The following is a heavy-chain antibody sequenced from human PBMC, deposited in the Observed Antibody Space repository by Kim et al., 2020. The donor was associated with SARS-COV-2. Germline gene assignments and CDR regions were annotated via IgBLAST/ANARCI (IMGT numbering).Heavy chain of an antibody. CDR1: GGSISSSSYY. Sequence: SETLSLTCTVSGGSISSSSYYWGWIRQPPGKGLEWIGSIYYSGSTYYNPSLKSRVTISVDTCKNQFSLKLSSVTAADTAVYYCARRWHQSNGFFDYWGQGTLVTVSS. CDR2: IYYSGST. J-gene: IGHJ4*02. CDR3: ARRWHQSNGFFDY. V-gene: IGHV4-39*01. D-gene: IGHD1-1*01.